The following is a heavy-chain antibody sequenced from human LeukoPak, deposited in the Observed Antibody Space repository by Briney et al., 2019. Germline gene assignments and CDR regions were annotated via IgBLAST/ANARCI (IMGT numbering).Heavy chain of an antibody. CDR1: GFTISSYH. Sequence: TGGSLRLSCAASGFTISSYHMSWVRQAPGKGLEWVSIIYSGDNTYYTECGKGGCPISRDNSKNTLYLQIKNRKPEDPAVYYCLRDPVGCGSDIDSWGQGTLVTVSS. CDR3: LRDPVGCGSDIDS. CDR2: IYSGDNT. V-gene: IGHV3-66*01. D-gene: IGHD5-12*01. J-gene: IGHJ5*01.